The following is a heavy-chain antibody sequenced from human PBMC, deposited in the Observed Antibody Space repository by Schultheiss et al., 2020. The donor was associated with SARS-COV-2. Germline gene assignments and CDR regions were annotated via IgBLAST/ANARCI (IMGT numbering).Heavy chain of an antibody. CDR3: ARGQIEDYYYYNGMDV. CDR1: GFTFNIYT. CDR2: ISSSSKYL. D-gene: IGHD2-21*01. J-gene: IGHJ6*02. V-gene: IGHV3-21*01. Sequence: GGSLRLSCAAAGFTFNIYTMNWVRQAPGKGLEWVSSISSSSKYLYYADSVKGRFTISRDNAKNSLYLQMNSLRAEDTAVFYCARGQIEDYYYYNGMDVWGQGTTVTVSS.